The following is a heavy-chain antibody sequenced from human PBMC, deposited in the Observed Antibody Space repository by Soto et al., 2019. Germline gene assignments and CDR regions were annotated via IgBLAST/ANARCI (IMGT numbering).Heavy chain of an antibody. CDR3: ARDAPESTAVAGS. CDR1: GFTFSSYG. J-gene: IGHJ4*02. Sequence: QVQLVESGGGVVQPGRSLRLSCAASGFTFSSYGRHWVRQAPGKGLEWVAVIWYDGSNKYYADSVKGRFTISRDNSKNTLYLQMNSLRAEDTAVYYCARDAPESTAVAGSWGQGTLVTVSS. V-gene: IGHV3-33*01. CDR2: IWYDGSNK. D-gene: IGHD6-19*01.